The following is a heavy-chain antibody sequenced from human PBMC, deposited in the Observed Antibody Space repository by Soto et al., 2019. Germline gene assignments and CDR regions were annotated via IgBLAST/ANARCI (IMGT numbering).Heavy chain of an antibody. CDR2: IDPRDSDV. D-gene: IGHD2-2*01. CDR1: GYTFTTFW. J-gene: IGHJ5*02. CDR3: ARLYCTTSTCDSWFDP. Sequence: KISCTCFGYTFTTFWISWVRQMPGKGLEWMGRIDPRDSDVKYSPSFQGHVTLSADKSISTAYLQWGSLKASDTAMYYCARLYCTTSTCDSWFDPWGQGTLVTVSS. V-gene: IGHV5-10-1*01.